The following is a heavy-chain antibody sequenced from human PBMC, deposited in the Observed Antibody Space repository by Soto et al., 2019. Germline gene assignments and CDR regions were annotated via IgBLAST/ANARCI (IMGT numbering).Heavy chain of an antibody. J-gene: IGHJ4*02. CDR3: ARGSNQDY. Sequence: EVQLVESGGDLVQPGGSLRLSCVASGFTFSPYWMSWVRQAPGRGLQWVATINNDGSEKYYADSVKGRFTISSDNARDSLYLQLTGQRAEDTAIYYCARGSNQDYWGQGTLVAVSS. CDR1: GFTFSPYW. V-gene: IGHV3-7*03. CDR2: INNDGSEK. D-gene: IGHD2-8*01.